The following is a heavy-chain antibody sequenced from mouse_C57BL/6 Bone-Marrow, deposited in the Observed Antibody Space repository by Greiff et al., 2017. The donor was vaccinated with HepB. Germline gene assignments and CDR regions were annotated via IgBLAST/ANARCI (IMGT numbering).Heavy chain of an antibody. V-gene: IGHV1-18*01. CDR2: INPNNGGT. D-gene: IGHD2-3*01. J-gene: IGHJ3*01. Sequence: VQLQQSGPELVKPGASVKIPCKASGYTFTDYNMDWVKQSHGKSLEWIGDINPNNGGTIYNQKFKGKATLTVDKSSSTAYMELRSLTSEDTAVYYCARSYDGYYDWFAYWGQGTLVTVSA. CDR3: ARSYDGYYDWFAY. CDR1: GYTFTDYN.